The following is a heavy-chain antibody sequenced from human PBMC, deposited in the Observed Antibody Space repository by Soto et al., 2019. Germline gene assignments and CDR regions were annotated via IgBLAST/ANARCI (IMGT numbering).Heavy chain of an antibody. J-gene: IGHJ6*02. D-gene: IGHD5-12*01. CDR2: IIPIFGTA. V-gene: IGHV1-69*12. CDR1: GVTFSSYA. Sequence: QVQLVQSGAEVKKPGSSVKVSYKASGVTFSSYAVSWVRQAPGQGLEWMGGIIPIFGTANYAQKFQGRVTITADESSSTADMELSSLRSEDTAVYYCASSVAKYYYYGMDVWGQGTTVTVSS. CDR3: ASSVAKYYYYGMDV.